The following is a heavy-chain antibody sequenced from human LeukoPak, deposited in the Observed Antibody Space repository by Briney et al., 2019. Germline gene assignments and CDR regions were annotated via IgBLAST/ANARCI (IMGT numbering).Heavy chain of an antibody. V-gene: IGHV4-30-4*02. J-gene: IGHJ4*02. D-gene: IGHD6-13*01. CDR1: GGSISSGDYY. Sequence: SETLSLTCTVSGGSISSGDYYWSWIRQPPGKGLEWIGYIYYSGSTYYNPSLKSRVTISVDTSKNQFSLKLSSVTAADTAVYYCARARSSSWYYFDYWGQGTLVTVSS. CDR3: ARARSSSWYYFDY. CDR2: IYYSGST.